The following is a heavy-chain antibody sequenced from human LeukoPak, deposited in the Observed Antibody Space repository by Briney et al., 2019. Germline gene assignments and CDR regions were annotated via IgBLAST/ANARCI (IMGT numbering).Heavy chain of an antibody. D-gene: IGHD3-3*01. Sequence: ASVKVSCKASGYTFTGYYMHWVRQAPGQGLEWMGWINPNSGGTNYAQKFQGRVTMTRDTSISTAYMELSRLRSDDTAVYYCARDTIFGVVIISPSWDFGYWGQGTLVTVSS. CDR3: ARDTIFGVVIISPSWDFGY. V-gene: IGHV1-2*02. CDR2: INPNSGGT. J-gene: IGHJ4*02. CDR1: GYTFTGYY.